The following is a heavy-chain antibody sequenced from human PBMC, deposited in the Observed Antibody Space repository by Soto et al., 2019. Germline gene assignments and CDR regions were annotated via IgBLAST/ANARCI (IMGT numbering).Heavy chain of an antibody. CDR3: ARDHVGSGSYYQGYFFDY. J-gene: IGHJ4*02. D-gene: IGHD3-10*01. CDR1: GFTFSNYN. V-gene: IGHV3-48*02. Sequence: VGSLRLSCVVSGFTFSNYNMNWVRQGPGKGLEWVSYISSGASTIYYADSVKGRFTISRDNAKNSLYLQMNSLRDEDTAVYYCARDHVGSGSYYQGYFFDYWGQGALVTVSS. CDR2: ISSGASTI.